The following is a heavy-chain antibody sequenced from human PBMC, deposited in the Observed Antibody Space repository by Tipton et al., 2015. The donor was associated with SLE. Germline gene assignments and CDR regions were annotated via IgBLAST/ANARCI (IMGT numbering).Heavy chain of an antibody. CDR3: ARAESSSSYFEY. Sequence: SLRLSCAGSGFTFSSYGMHWVRQPPGKGLEWVAVIWSDGSNQHHADSVKGRFTISRDNSKNSVYLQMNSLRAEDTGVYYCARAESSSSYFEYWGQGTLVAVSS. CDR2: IWSDGSNQ. CDR1: GFTFSSYG. D-gene: IGHD6-6*01. V-gene: IGHV3-33*01. J-gene: IGHJ4*02.